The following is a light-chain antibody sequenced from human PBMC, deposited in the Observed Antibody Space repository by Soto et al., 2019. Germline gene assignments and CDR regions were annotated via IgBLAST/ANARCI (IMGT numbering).Light chain of an antibody. CDR3: QQYYTTPIT. CDR1: QSVLYSSNYNNY. J-gene: IGKJ5*01. Sequence: DIVMTQSPDSLAVSLGERATINCKSSQSVLYSSNYNNYLAWYQHKPGQPPKLLIYWASTRESGVPDRFSGSGSATDFTLTINSLQAEDVAVYYCQQYYTTPITFGQGTRLEIK. V-gene: IGKV4-1*01. CDR2: WAS.